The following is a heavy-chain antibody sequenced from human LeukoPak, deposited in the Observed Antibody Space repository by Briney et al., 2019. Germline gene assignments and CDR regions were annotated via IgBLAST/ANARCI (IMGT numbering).Heavy chain of an antibody. CDR3: ARAAAAKEIYYFYMDV. CDR1: GFTFSGHW. J-gene: IGHJ6*03. CDR2: IKQDGSQK. Sequence: PGGSLRLSCAASGFTFSGHWMSWVRQAPGKGLEWVANIKQDGSQKYYMASVKGRFTISRDNAKNSLYLQMNSLRAEDTAVYYCARAAAAKEIYYFYMDVWGKGTTVTVSS. D-gene: IGHD2-2*01. V-gene: IGHV3-7*02.